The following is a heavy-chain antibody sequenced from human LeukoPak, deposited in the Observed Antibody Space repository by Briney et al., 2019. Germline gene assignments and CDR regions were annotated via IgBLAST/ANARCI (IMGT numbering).Heavy chain of an antibody. CDR2: INPNSGGT. D-gene: IGHD2-15*01. CDR1: GYTFTGYY. CDR3: ARDAEDIVVVVAASPYNWFDP. Sequence: ASVKVSCKASGYTFTGYYMHWVRQAPGQGLEWMGWINPNSGGTNYAQKFQGRVTMTRDTSISTAYMELSRLRSDDTAVYYCARDAEDIVVVVAASPYNWFDPWGQGTLVTVSS. V-gene: IGHV1-2*02. J-gene: IGHJ5*02.